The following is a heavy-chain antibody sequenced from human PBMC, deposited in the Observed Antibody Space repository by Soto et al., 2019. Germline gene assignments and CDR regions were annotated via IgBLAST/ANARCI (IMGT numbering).Heavy chain of an antibody. CDR1: GFTFSSNW. J-gene: IGHJ4*02. Sequence: EVQLVESGGGLVQPGGSLRLSCAASGFTFSSNWMNWVRQAPGKGLEWVANIKQDGSEKYYVDSVKGRFTISRDNAKNSLYLQMNSLRAEHTAVYYCARDLGYCSGGTCYSVLDYWGQGTLATVSS. CDR3: ARDLGYCSGGTCYSVLDY. V-gene: IGHV3-7*01. CDR2: IKQDGSEK. D-gene: IGHD2-15*01.